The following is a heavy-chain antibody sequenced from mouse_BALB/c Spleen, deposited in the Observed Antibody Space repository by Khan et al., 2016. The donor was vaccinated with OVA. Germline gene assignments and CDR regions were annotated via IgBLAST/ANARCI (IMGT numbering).Heavy chain of an antibody. CDR2: IWGGGGT. V-gene: IGHV2-6-4*01. CDR3: ARAYYRYDGYYAMDY. Sequence: QVQLKESGPGLVAPSQSLSITCTVSGFSLSRYNIHWVRQPPGKGLEWLGMIWGGGGTDYNSTLKSRLSISKDNSKSHVFLKMNSLQTDDSAMYYFARAYYRYDGYYAMDYWGQGTSVTVSS. D-gene: IGHD2-14*01. CDR1: GFSLSRYN. J-gene: IGHJ4*01.